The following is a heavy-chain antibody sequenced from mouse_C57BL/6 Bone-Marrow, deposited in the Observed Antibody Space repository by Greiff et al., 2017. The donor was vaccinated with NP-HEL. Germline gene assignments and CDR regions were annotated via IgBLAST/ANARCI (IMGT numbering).Heavy chain of an antibody. D-gene: IGHD2-4*01. CDR3: ARHLGLRRLYYAMDY. V-gene: IGHV5-6*01. J-gene: IGHJ4*01. CDR2: ISSGGSYT. CDR1: GFTFSSYG. Sequence: EVQRVESGGDLVKPGGSLKLSCAASGFTFSSYGMSWVRQTPDKRLEWVATISSGGSYTYYPDSVKGRFTISRDNAKNTLYLQMSSLKSEDTAMYYCARHLGLRRLYYAMDYWGQGTSVTVSS.